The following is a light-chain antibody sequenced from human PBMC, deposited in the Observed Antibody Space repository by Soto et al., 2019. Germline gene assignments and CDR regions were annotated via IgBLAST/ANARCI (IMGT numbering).Light chain of an antibody. J-gene: IGLJ1*01. CDR2: EVN. CDR1: SSDVGGYNY. Sequence: QSALTQPPSASGSPGQSVAISCTGTSSDVGGYNYVSWYQQHPGKAPKLMIYEVNKRTSGVPDRFSASKSGNPASLTVSGLQAEDEAYYYCSSYAGSSNVFGTGTKVTVL. CDR3: SSYAGSSNV. V-gene: IGLV2-8*01.